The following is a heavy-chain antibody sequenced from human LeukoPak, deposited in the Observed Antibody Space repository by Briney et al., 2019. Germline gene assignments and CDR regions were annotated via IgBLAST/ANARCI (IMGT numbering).Heavy chain of an antibody. V-gene: IGHV3-11*01. CDR3: ASSPGIAVAVYY. CDR1: GVTLSDYY. CDR2: ISSSGSTI. J-gene: IGHJ4*02. Sequence: GGSLRLSCAAPGVTLSDYYMSWIRQAPGEGLEWVSYISSSGSTIYYADSVKGRFTISRDNAKNSLYLQMNSLRAEDTAVYDCASSPGIAVAVYYWGQGTLVTVSS. D-gene: IGHD6-19*01.